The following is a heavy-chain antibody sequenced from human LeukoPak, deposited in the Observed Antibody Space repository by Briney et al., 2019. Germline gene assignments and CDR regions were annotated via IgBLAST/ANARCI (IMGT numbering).Heavy chain of an antibody. CDR3: ATQEAAGTVHYSYYMDV. Sequence: SQTLSLTCTVSGGSISSDAYYWSWIRQPPGKGLEWIGNIYQNGNTYYNPSLKSPVTISIDRSKNQFSLKLSSVTAADTAVYYCATQEAAGTVHYSYYMDVWGKGTTVTVSS. V-gene: IGHV4-30-2*01. CDR2: IYQNGNT. D-gene: IGHD6-13*01. CDR1: GGSISSDAYY. J-gene: IGHJ6*03.